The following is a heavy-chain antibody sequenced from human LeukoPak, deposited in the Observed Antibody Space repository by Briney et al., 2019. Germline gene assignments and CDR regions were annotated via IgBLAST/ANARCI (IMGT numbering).Heavy chain of an antibody. CDR2: IKQDGSEK. V-gene: IGHV3-7*01. D-gene: IGHD3-22*01. CDR1: GFTFSSYW. J-gene: IGHJ4*02. Sequence: GGSLRLSCAASGFTFSSYWMSWVRQAPGKGLEWVANIKQDGSEKYYVDSVKGRFTISRDNAKNSLYLQMNSLRAEDTAVYYCARDLHYYDSSALDYWGQGTLVTVSS. CDR3: ARDLHYYDSSALDY.